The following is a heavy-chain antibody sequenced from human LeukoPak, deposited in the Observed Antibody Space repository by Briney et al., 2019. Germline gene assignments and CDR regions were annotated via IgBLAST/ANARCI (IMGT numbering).Heavy chain of an antibody. Sequence: GGSLRLSCASSGFSFSDNYMSWIRQAPGKGLQWLSYISGDGYDINYADSVKGRFTVARDNAKNALYLQMNSLRAEDTAVYYCAELGITMIGGVWGKGTTVTISS. CDR2: ISGDGYDI. D-gene: IGHD3-10*02. J-gene: IGHJ6*04. V-gene: IGHV3-11*04. CDR3: AELGITMIGGV. CDR1: GFSFSDNY.